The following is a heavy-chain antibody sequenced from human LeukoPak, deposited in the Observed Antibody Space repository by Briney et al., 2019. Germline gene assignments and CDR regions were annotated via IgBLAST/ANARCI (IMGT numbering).Heavy chain of an antibody. D-gene: IGHD6-13*01. CDR1: GGSISSYY. CDR2: IYYSGST. V-gene: IGHV4-59*01. Sequence: SETLSLTCTVSGGSISSYYWSWLRQPPGKGLEWIGYIYYSGSTNYNPSLKSRVTISVDTSKNQFSLKLSSVTAADTAVYYCARTWSAAGDDYWGQGTLVTVSS. J-gene: IGHJ4*02. CDR3: ARTWSAAGDDY.